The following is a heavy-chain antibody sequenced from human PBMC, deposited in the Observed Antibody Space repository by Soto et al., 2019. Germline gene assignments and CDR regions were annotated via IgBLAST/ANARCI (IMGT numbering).Heavy chain of an antibody. CDR2: ISSSSSTI. Sequence: PGGSLRLSCAASGFTFSSYSMNWVRQAPGKGLEWVSYISSSSSTIYYTDSVKGRFTISRDNAKNSLYLQMNSLRDEDTAVYYCARVSEGGYDLSYYYGMDVWGQGTTVTVSS. J-gene: IGHJ6*02. CDR1: GFTFSSYS. V-gene: IGHV3-48*02. CDR3: ARVSEGGYDLSYYYGMDV. D-gene: IGHD5-12*01.